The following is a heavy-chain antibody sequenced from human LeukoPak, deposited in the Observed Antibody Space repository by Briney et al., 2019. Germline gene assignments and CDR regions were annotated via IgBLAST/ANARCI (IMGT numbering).Heavy chain of an antibody. CDR3: ARGERYYYGSGSSDHYYMDV. D-gene: IGHD3-10*01. CDR1: GGTFSSYA. J-gene: IGHJ6*03. Sequence: SVKVSCKASGGTFSSYAISWVRQAPGQGLEWMGGIIPIFGTANYAQKFQGRVTITADESTSTAYMELSSLRSEDTAVYYCARGERYYYGSGSSDHYYMDVWGKGTTVTVSS. V-gene: IGHV1-69*13. CDR2: IIPIFGTA.